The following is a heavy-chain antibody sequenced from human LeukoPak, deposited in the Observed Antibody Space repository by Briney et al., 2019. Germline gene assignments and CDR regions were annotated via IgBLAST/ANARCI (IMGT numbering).Heavy chain of an antibody. J-gene: IGHJ3*02. Sequence: PGRSLRLSCAASGFIFSNYPMHWVRQAPGQGLEWVAVASHIGNKKYYPNAVRGRFTISRDNSKDTLFLQMDSPRTEDTAVYYCAREIPNAFDIWGQGTMVTVSS. CDR1: GFIFSNYP. V-gene: IGHV3-30-3*01. CDR2: ASHIGNKK. CDR3: AREIPNAFDI.